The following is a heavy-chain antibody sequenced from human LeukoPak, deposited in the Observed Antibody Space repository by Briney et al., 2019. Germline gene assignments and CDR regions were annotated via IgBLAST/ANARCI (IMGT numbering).Heavy chain of an antibody. CDR2: IYYSGST. V-gene: IGHV4-59*12. J-gene: IGHJ6*02. CDR1: GGSISSYY. Sequence: SETLSLTCTVSGGSISSYYWSWIRQPPGKGLEWIGYIYYSGSTNYNPSLKSRVTISVDTSKNQFSLKLSSVTAVDTAVYYCARTLYYYYYGMDVWGQGTTVTVSS. CDR3: ARTLYYYYYGMDV.